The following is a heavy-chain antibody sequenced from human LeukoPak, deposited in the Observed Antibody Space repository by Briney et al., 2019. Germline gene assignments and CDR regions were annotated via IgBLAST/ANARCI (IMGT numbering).Heavy chain of an antibody. D-gene: IGHD3-16*02. Sequence: ASVKVSCKASGYTFTTYYMHWVRQAPGQGLEWMAIINPTGGTTDYAHKFHGRITVTRDTSTSTVYMELTSLTPEDTAVYYCARDALSYDYSWGSYRHVGIDPWGQGTLVTVSS. J-gene: IGHJ5*02. V-gene: IGHV1-46*01. CDR3: ARDALSYDYSWGSYRHVGIDP. CDR2: INPTGGTT. CDR1: GYTFTTYY.